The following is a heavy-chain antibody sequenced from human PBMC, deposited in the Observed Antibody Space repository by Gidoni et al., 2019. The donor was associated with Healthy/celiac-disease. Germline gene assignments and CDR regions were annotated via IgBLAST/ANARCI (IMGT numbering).Heavy chain of an antibody. J-gene: IGHJ4*02. CDR2: IYWDDDK. V-gene: IGHV2-5*02. CDR3: AHRTTDSLGWDVFDY. CDR1: GFSPSTSGVG. Sequence: QITLKESGPTLVKPTQTLTLTCTFSGFSPSTSGVGVGWIRQPPGKALEWLALIYWDDDKRYSPSLKSRLTITKDTSKNQVVLTMTNMDPVDTATYYCAHRTTDSLGWDVFDYWGQGTLVTVSS. D-gene: IGHD4-4*01.